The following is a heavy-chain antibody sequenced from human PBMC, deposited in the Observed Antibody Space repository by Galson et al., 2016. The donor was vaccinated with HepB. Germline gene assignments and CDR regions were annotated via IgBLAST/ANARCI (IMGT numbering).Heavy chain of an antibody. D-gene: IGHD1-26*01. CDR3: ARDRSSWWELPRGFDY. Sequence: SVKVSCKASGYTFTNYGIPWVRQAPGQGLEWMGWISPYNGNTNYAQKLQGRVTMTTDTSTNTAYMELRSLRSDDTAVYYCARDRSSWWELPRGFDYWGQGTLVTVSS. CDR2: ISPYNGNT. CDR1: GYTFTNYG. V-gene: IGHV1-18*01. J-gene: IGHJ4*02.